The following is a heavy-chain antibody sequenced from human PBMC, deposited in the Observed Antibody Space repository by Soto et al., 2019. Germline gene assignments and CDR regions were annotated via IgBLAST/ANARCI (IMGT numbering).Heavy chain of an antibody. V-gene: IGHV4-4*07. D-gene: IGHD5-12*01. CDR2: IFSSGST. J-gene: IGHJ4*02. Sequence: SETLSLTCTVSGGSINTFYWSWVRQPAGKGLEWIGRIFSSGSTSFNPSLESRVAMSVDTSKNHFSLNLSSVTAADMAVYYCAREGSYSAYNFAHGIPLWSFDFWGQGALVTVSS. CDR3: AREGSYSAYNFAHGIPLWSFDF. CDR1: GGSINTFY.